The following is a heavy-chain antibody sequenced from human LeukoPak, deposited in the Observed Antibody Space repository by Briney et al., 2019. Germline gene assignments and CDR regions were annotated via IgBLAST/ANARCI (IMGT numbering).Heavy chain of an antibody. V-gene: IGHV4-59*01. CDR2: IYYSGST. J-gene: IGHJ4*02. CDR1: GRSISSYY. D-gene: IGHD5-18*01. CDR3: ARYSYGGYYFDY. Sequence: SETLSLTCTVSGRSISSYYWSWIRQPPGKELEWIGYIYYSGSTNYNPSLKSRVTISVDTSKNQFSLNLSSVTAADTAVYYCARYSYGGYYFDYWGQGTLVTVSS.